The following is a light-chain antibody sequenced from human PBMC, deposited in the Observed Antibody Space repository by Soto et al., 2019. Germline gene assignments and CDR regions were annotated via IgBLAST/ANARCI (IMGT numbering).Light chain of an antibody. CDR2: GSS. V-gene: IGKV3-20*01. J-gene: IGKJ2*01. CDR3: QQYGSSPPYT. Sequence: EVVLTQSPGTLSLSPGERATLSCRASQSVSNNYLAWYQQKPGQSPKLLIFGSSDRATGIPDRVSGSGSGADFTLTISSLEPEDFAVYYCQQYGSSPPYTFGQGTKLEIK. CDR1: QSVSNNY.